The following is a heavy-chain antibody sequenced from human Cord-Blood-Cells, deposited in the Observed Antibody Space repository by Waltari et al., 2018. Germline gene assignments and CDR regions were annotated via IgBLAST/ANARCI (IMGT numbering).Heavy chain of an antibody. CDR1: GFTFSSYA. V-gene: IGHV3-30-3*01. CDR3: ARDAEGAGSYYFDY. Sequence: QVQLVESGGGVVQPGRSLRLSCAASGFTFSSYAMHWVRQAPGKGLEWLAVISYDGSNKSYADSVKGRFTISRDNSKNTLYLQMNSLRAEDTAVYYCARDAEGAGSYYFDYWGQGTLVTVSS. D-gene: IGHD1-26*01. J-gene: IGHJ4*02. CDR2: ISYDGSNK.